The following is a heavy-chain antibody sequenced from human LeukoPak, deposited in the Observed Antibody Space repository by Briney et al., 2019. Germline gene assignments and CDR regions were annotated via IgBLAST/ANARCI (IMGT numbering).Heavy chain of an antibody. CDR2: IIPTFGTA. J-gene: IGHJ5*02. CDR1: GGTFSSYA. CDR3: ARESVAGKRFDP. V-gene: IGHV1-69*13. D-gene: IGHD6-19*01. Sequence: SVKVSCKASGGTFSSYAISWVRQAPGQGLEWMGGIIPTFGTANYAQKFQGRVTITADESTSTAYMELSSLRSEDTAVYYCARESVAGKRFDPWGQGTLVTVSS.